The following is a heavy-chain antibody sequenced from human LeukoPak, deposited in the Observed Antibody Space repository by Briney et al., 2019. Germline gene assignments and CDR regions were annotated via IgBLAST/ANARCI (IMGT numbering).Heavy chain of an antibody. D-gene: IGHD3-3*01. CDR1: GGSFSGYY. V-gene: IGHV4-34*01. Sequence: MASETLSLTCAVYGGSFSGYYWGWIRQPPGKGLEWIGEINHSGSTNYNPSLKSRVTISVDTSKNQFSLKLSSVTAADTAVYYCARGFFGVLDYWGQGTLVTVSS. CDR2: INHSGST. J-gene: IGHJ4*02. CDR3: ARGFFGVLDY.